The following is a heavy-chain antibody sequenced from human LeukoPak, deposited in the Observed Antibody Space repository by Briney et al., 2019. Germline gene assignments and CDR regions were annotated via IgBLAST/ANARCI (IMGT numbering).Heavy chain of an antibody. Sequence: PSETLSLTCAVYGGSFSGYYWSWIRQPPGKGLEWIGEINHSGSTNYNPSLKSRVTISVDTSKNQFSLKLSSVTAADTAVYYCASGGNFYRRGNPSTTPRFDYWGQGTLVTVSS. V-gene: IGHV4-34*01. CDR2: INHSGST. CDR3: ASGGNFYRRGNPSTTPRFDY. J-gene: IGHJ4*02. CDR1: GGSFSGYY. D-gene: IGHD4-23*01.